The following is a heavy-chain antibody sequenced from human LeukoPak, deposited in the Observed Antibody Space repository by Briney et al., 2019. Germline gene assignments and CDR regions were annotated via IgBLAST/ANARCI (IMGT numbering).Heavy chain of an antibody. J-gene: IGHJ6*03. CDR3: ARDRYSNYGVAYMDV. D-gene: IGHD4-11*01. V-gene: IGHV3-30*01. CDR2: ISYDGSNK. Sequence: PGRSLRLSCAASGFTFSGYAMHWVRQAPGKGLEWVAVISYDGSNKYYADSVKGRFTISRDNSKNTLYLQMNSLRAEDTAVYYCARDRYSNYGVAYMDVWGKGTTVTVSS. CDR1: GFTFSGYA.